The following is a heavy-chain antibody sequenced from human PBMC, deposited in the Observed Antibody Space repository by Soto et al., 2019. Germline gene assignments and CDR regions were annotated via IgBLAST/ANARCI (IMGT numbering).Heavy chain of an antibody. CDR1: GFPFSSYA. V-gene: IGHV3-23*01. CDR2: ISGSGGST. D-gene: IGHD3-3*01. CDR3: ARRVGWLKGGFEF. Sequence: PGGTLRLSCSASGFPFSSYAMSWVRQAPGKGLEWVSAISGSGGSTYYADSVKGRFTISRDNSKNTLYLQMNSLRAADTAVYYCARRVGWLKGGFEFWGQGSLFTVSS. J-gene: IGHJ4*02.